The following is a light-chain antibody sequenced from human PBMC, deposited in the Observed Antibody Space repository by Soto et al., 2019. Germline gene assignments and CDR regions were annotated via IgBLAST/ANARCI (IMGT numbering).Light chain of an antibody. CDR1: TSDIGVYNY. J-gene: IGLJ2*01. V-gene: IGLV2-14*01. CDR2: DVT. Sequence: QSALTQPASVSASPGQSVTISCTGTTSDIGVYNYVSWYQQHPGKAPKLMIYDVTNRPSGVSNRFSGSKSGNTASLTISGLQAEDGADYYCSSYAGSGTFEIFGGGTKLTVL. CDR3: SSYAGSGTFEI.